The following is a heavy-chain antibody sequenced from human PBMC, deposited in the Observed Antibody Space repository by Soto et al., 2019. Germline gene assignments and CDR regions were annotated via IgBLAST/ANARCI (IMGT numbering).Heavy chain of an antibody. CDR1: GFTFSSYA. V-gene: IGHV3-30-3*01. Sequence: GGSLRLSCAASGFTFSSYAMHWFRQAPGKGLEWVAVISYDGSNKYYADSVKGRFTISRDNSKNTLYLQMNSLRAEDTAVYYCARVHSSGWFYYFDYWGQGTLVTVSS. CDR3: ARVHSSGWFYYFDY. CDR2: ISYDGSNK. J-gene: IGHJ4*02. D-gene: IGHD6-19*01.